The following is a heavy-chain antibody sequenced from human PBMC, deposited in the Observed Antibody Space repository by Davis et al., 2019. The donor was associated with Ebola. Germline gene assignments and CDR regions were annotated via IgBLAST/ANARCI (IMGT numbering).Heavy chain of an antibody. Sequence: SETLSLTCAVSGGSINSYYWNWIRQPPGRGLEWIGYIYASGSSNYNPSLKSRVTMSVDTSKNQVSLKLSSVTAADTAVYYCARAVSPILPWDYWGQGTLVTVSS. D-gene: IGHD3-16*01. CDR2: IYASGSS. J-gene: IGHJ4*02. CDR1: GGSINSYY. CDR3: ARAVSPILPWDY. V-gene: IGHV4-4*08.